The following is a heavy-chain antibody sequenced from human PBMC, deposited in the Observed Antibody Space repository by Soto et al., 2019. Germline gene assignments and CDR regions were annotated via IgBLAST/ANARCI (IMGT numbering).Heavy chain of an antibody. J-gene: IGHJ2*01. CDR1: GFTFNSYA. V-gene: IGHV3-23*01. CDR3: AKGYSSRWFWFFDL. D-gene: IGHD6-13*01. CDR2: ITGDGVIT. Sequence: GGSLRLSCAASGFTFNSYAMSWVRQTPGEGLEWVSTITGDGVITYYADSVKGRFTISRDNSNDTLFLQMSGLRAEDMAVYYCAKGYSSRWFWFFDLWGRGTLVTVSS.